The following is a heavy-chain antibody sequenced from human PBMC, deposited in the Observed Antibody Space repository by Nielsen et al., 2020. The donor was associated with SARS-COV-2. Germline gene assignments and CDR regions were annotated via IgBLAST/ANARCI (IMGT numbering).Heavy chain of an antibody. CDR1: GGSISSYY. Sequence: SETLSLTCTVSGGSISSYYWSWIRQPPGKGLEWIGYIYYSGSTNYNPSLKSRVTISVDTSKNQFSLKLSSVTAADTAVYYCARGGSGWDYYYYGMDVWGQGTTVTVSS. D-gene: IGHD6-19*01. CDR3: ARGGSGWDYYYYGMDV. V-gene: IGHV4-59*01. CDR2: IYYSGST. J-gene: IGHJ6*02.